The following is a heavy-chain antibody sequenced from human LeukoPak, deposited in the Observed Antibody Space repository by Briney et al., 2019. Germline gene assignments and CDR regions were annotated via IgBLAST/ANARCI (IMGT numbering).Heavy chain of an antibody. CDR2: INHSGST. CDR1: GGSFSGYY. CDR3: ARGKRIAGILDV. D-gene: IGHD1-26*01. V-gene: IGHV4-34*01. J-gene: IGHJ6*04. Sequence: SETLSLTCAVYGGSFSGYYWSWIRQPPGKGLEWIEEINHSGSTNYNPSLNSRVTISVDTSKNQFSLKLSSVTAADTAVYYCARGKRIAGILDVWGKGTTVTVSS.